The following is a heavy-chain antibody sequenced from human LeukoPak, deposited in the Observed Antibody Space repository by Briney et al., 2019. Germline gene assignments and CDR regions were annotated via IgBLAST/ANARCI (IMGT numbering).Heavy chain of an antibody. CDR2: IRYDGSNK. V-gene: IGHV3-30*02. CDR1: GFTFSSYG. Sequence: GGSLRLSCAASGFTFSSYGMHWVRQAPGKGLEWVAFIRYDGSNKYYADSVKGRFTISRDNSKNTLYLQMNSLRAEDTAVYYCAKNPGAKGYYFDYWGQGTLVTASS. J-gene: IGHJ4*02. CDR3: AKNPGAKGYYFDY.